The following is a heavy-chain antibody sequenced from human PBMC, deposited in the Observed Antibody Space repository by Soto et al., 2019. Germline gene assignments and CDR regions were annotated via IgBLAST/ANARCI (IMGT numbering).Heavy chain of an antibody. CDR1: GGSISSGDYY. V-gene: IGHV4-30-4*01. D-gene: IGHD6-13*01. J-gene: IGHJ4*02. CDR2: IYYSGST. Sequence: TLSLTCTVSGGSISSGDYYWSWIRQPPGKGLEWIGYIYYSGSTYYNPSLKSRVTISVDTSKNQFSLKLSSVTAADTAVYYCARTRYSSSWYTQEYYFDYWGQGTLVTVSS. CDR3: ARTRYSSSWYTQEYYFDY.